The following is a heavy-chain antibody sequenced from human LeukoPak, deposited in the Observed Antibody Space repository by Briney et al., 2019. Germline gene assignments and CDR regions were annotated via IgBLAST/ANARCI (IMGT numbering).Heavy chain of an antibody. V-gene: IGHV3-21*01. CDR3: AREWGVAAAGTFPWFDP. D-gene: IGHD6-13*01. Sequence: GGSLRLSCAASGFTFNSYTMNWVRQAPGQGLGGSSSILSSGSFMYYADSVKGRFTISRDNAKNSLYLQMNSLEAEDTAVYYCAREWGVAAAGTFPWFDPWGQRTLVTVSS. CDR1: GFTFNSYT. CDR2: ILSSGSFM. J-gene: IGHJ5*02.